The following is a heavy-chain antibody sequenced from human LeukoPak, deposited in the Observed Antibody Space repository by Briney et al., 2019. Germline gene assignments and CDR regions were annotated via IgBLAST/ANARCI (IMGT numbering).Heavy chain of an antibody. J-gene: IGHJ4*02. CDR1: GFTFGDNN. D-gene: IGHD3-9*01. CDR3: VIGWLTTPSFDY. Sequence: GGSLRLSCAASGFTFGDNNMDWVRQAPGKGLEWVSSISSSSTYIYYADSVKGRFTVSRDNAKNSLYLQMNSLSAEDTAVYYCVIGWLTTPSFDYWGQGTLVTVCS. V-gene: IGHV3-21*01. CDR2: ISSSSTYI.